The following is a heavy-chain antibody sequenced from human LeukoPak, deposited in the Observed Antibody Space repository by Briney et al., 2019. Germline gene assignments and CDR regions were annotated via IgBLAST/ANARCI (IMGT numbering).Heavy chain of an antibody. V-gene: IGHV3-48*03. Sequence: GGSLRLSCAASGFTFSSYEINWVRQAPGKGLEWVSYISSSGSTIYYADSVKGRFTISRDNAKNSLYLQMNSLRAEDTAVYYCARGGYDFWSGIQPFDYWGQGTLVTVSS. CDR3: ARGGYDFWSGIQPFDY. CDR2: ISSSGSTI. CDR1: GFTFSSYE. J-gene: IGHJ4*02. D-gene: IGHD3-3*01.